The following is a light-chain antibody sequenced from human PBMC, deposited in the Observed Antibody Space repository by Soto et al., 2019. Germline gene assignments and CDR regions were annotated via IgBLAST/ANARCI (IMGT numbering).Light chain of an antibody. J-gene: IGKJ2*01. CDR1: QSVLYSSNNKNY. CDR3: QKHYSTPYT. CDR2: WAS. V-gene: IGKV4-1*01. Sequence: DIVMTQSPDSLAVSLGERATINCKSSQSVLYSSNNKNYLAWYQQKPGQPPKLLIYWASTRESGVPDRFSGSWSGIYFNITLSTLQAVDVAVYVSQKHYSTPYTSDQGTKLEIK.